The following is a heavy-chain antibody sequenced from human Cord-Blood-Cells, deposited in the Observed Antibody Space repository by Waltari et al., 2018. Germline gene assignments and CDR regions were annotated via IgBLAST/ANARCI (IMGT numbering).Heavy chain of an antibody. J-gene: IGHJ6*02. CDR2: ISYDGSNK. Sequence: QVQLVESGGGVVQPGRSLRLSCAASGFTFSRYAMHWVRQAPGKGLEWVAVISYDGSNKYYADSVKGRFTISRDNSKNTLYLQMNSLRAEDTAVYYCAREMGSPYGMDVWGQGTTVTVSS. D-gene: IGHD6-13*01. V-gene: IGHV3-30-3*01. CDR1: GFTFSRYA. CDR3: AREMGSPYGMDV.